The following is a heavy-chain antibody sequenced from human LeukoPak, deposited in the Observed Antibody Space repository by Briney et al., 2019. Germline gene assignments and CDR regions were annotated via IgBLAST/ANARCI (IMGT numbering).Heavy chain of an antibody. CDR1: GYTFTGYY. CDR3: ARVRWELRSFDY. J-gene: IGHJ4*02. V-gene: IGHV1-2*06. D-gene: IGHD1-26*01. Sequence: ASVKVSCKASGYTFTGYYMHWVRQAPGQGLEWMGRINPNSGGTNYAQKFQGRVTMTRDTSISTAYMELSRLRSDDPAVYYCARVRWELRSFDYWGQGTLVTVSS. CDR2: INPNSGGT.